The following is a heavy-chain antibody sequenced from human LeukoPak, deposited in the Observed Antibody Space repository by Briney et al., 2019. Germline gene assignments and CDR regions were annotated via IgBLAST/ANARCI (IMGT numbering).Heavy chain of an antibody. J-gene: IGHJ4*02. CDR2: IAGSDGFT. CDR3: VRSLDY. V-gene: IGHV3-23*01. CDR1: GFPFSSYA. Sequence: GRSLRLSCAASGFPFSSYAMNWVRQAPGKGLEWVSVIAGSDGFTQYADSVKGRFTISRDNSKNTVYLQMNRLRVEDTALYYCVRSLDYWGQGTLVTVSS.